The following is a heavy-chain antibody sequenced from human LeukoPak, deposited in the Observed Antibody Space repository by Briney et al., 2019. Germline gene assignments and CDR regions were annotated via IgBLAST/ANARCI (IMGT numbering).Heavy chain of an antibody. J-gene: IGHJ4*02. D-gene: IGHD3-22*01. CDR1: GFTFSSYS. CDR2: ISSSSSYI. CDR3: AKDRGSGHYYYFDY. Sequence: GGSLRLSCAASGFTFSSYSMNWVRQAPGKGLEWVSSISSSSSYIYYADSVKGRFTISRDNAKNSLYLQMNSLTTEDTALYYCAKDRGSGHYYYFDYWGQGTLVTVSS. V-gene: IGHV3-21*04.